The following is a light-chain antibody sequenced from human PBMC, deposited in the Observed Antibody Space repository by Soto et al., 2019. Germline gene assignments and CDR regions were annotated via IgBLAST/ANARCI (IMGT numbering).Light chain of an antibody. V-gene: IGLV2-14*01. CDR3: ISYTTSSTVV. J-gene: IGLJ2*01. CDR1: SRDVGGYKY. Sequence: QSALTQPASVSGSPGQSITISCTGTSRDVGGYKYVSWYQHYQGIAPKLRISEVSNRPSGVSNRFSGSKSGNKASLTISGRQAEDEADYYCISYTTSSTVVFCGGTKLTVL. CDR2: EVS.